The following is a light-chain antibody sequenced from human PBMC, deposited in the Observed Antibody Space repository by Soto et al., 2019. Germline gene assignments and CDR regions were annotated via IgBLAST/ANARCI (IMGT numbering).Light chain of an antibody. Sequence: DIQMTQSPSSLSASVGGRVTISCRASQSITTFLNWYQQKPGKAPKLLIFLAYRLQSGVPSRFSGSGSGKDFYLTLTSLQHDDSAIYHCQHGYRMPYTFGPGTK. V-gene: IGKV1-39*01. CDR2: LAY. CDR1: QSITTF. J-gene: IGKJ3*01. CDR3: QHGYRMPYT.